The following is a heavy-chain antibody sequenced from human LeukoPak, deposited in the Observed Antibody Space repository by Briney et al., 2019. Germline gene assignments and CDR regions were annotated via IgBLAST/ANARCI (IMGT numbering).Heavy chain of an antibody. Sequence: PGGSLRLSCAASGFTFSTYWMHWVRQAPGKGLVWVSRINSDESTTNYADSVKGRFTISRDSARNTLYLQMNSLRAEDTAVYHCAGDLDFWTGSKGGYWGQGTLVTVSS. CDR1: GFTFSTYW. J-gene: IGHJ4*02. CDR2: INSDESTT. V-gene: IGHV3-74*01. D-gene: IGHD3/OR15-3a*01. CDR3: AGDLDFWTGSKGGY.